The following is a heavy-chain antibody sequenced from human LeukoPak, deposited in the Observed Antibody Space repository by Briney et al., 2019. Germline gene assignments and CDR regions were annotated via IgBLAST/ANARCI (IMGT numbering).Heavy chain of an antibody. CDR2: IIPMSGTA. Sequence: ASVKVSCKASGGTFNNFAISWVRQAPGQGLEWVGGIIPMSGTANYAQKFQGRVTITRDTSASTAYMELSSLRSEDTAVYYCERSETYYYDSSGYKIWGQGTLVTVSS. D-gene: IGHD3-22*01. CDR3: ERSETYYYDSSGYKI. CDR1: GGTFNNFA. J-gene: IGHJ4*02. V-gene: IGHV1-69*05.